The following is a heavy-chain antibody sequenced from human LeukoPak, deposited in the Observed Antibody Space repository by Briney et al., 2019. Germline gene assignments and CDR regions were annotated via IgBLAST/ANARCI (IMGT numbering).Heavy chain of an antibody. CDR1: GFTFSSYA. V-gene: IGHV3-30-3*01. J-gene: IGHJ6*03. CDR3: ARDDSSSVGFYYYYYMDV. Sequence: GRSLRLSCAASGFTFSSYAMHWVRQGPGKGLEWVAVISYDGTNKYYADSVKGRITISRDNSKNTLYLQMNSLRADDTAVYYCARDDSSSVGFYYYYYMDVWGKGTTVTVSS. CDR2: ISYDGTNK. D-gene: IGHD6-6*01.